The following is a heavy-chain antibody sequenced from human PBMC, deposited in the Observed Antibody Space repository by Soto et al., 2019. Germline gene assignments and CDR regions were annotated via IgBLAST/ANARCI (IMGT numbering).Heavy chain of an antibody. CDR3: ARGRYGDY. J-gene: IGHJ4*02. CDR2: ISAHNGNT. Sequence: QVHLVQSGAEVKKPGASVKVSCKGSDYAFTTYGITWVRQAPGQGLEWMGWISAHNGNTNYAQKLQCRVTVTRDTSTSTAYMELRSLRSDDTAVYYCARGRYGDYWGQGALVTVSS. V-gene: IGHV1-18*01. D-gene: IGHD1-1*01. CDR1: DYAFTTYG.